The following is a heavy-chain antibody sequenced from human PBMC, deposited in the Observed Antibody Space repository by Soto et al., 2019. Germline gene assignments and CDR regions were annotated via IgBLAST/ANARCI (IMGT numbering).Heavy chain of an antibody. CDR3: ARGPITQTSFIDH. J-gene: IGHJ4*02. CDR1: RFPFSSYP. V-gene: IGHV3-30-3*01. CDR2: ISYDGGNQ. D-gene: IGHD1-20*01. Sequence: XGSMRLSCEASRFPFSSYPMHWVRQAPGKGLEWVTVISYDGGNQYYADSVKGRFTISRDNSKDTLYLQMHSLRSDDTAVYFCARGPITQTSFIDHWGQGTLVTVSS.